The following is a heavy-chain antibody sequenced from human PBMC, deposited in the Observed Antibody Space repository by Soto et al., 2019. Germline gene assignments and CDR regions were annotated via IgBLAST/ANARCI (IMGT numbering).Heavy chain of an antibody. D-gene: IGHD4-17*01. CDR2: INEDGSKN. V-gene: IGHV3-7*01. CDR3: ARSGDVATVTDY. Sequence: EVQLVESGGGWFHLGGPRKLSFPPPGFRLGTNGWSGSPQAQGKGLEGVANINEDGSKNYYVDSVRGRFTISRDNAQKSLYLHMSSLRAEDTAVYYCARSGDVATVTDYWGQGTLVTVSS. CDR1: GFRLGTNG. J-gene: IGHJ4*02.